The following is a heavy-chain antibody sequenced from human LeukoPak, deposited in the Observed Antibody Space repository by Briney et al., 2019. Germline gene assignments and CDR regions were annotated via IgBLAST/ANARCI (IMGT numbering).Heavy chain of an antibody. J-gene: IGHJ6*02. D-gene: IGHD3-22*01. V-gene: IGHV3-30*18. Sequence: PGGPLRLSCAASGFTFSSYGFHWVRQAPGKGLEWVAVISFDGSNKYYADSVKGRFTISRDNSKNTLYLQMNSLRAEDTAVYYCAKDPGYYDSSGYRPGYYYGMDVWGQGTTVTVSS. CDR2: ISFDGSNK. CDR3: AKDPGYYDSSGYRPGYYYGMDV. CDR1: GFTFSSYG.